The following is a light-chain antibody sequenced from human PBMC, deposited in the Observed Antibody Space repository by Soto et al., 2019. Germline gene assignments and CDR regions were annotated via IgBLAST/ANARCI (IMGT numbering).Light chain of an antibody. CDR1: SSNIGAGYD. CDR2: GNS. V-gene: IGLV1-40*01. Sequence: SVLTQPPSVSGAPGRRVTISCTGSSSNIGAGYDVHWYQQLPGTAPKLLIYGNSNRPSGVPDRFSGSKSGTSASLAITGLQAEDEADYYCQSYDSSLSGFVVFGGGTKVTVL. J-gene: IGLJ2*01. CDR3: QSYDSSLSGFVV.